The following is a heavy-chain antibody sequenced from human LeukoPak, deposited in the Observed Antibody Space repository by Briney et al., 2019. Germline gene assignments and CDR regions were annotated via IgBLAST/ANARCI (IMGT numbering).Heavy chain of an antibody. Sequence: PSETLSLTCTVSGGSISSSSYYWGWIRQPPGKGLEWIGSIYYSGSTYYNPSLKSRVTISVDTSKNQFSLKLSSVTAADTAVYYCARQGSSGWYPYYYYYYMDVWGKGTTVTVSS. CDR2: IYYSGST. J-gene: IGHJ6*03. V-gene: IGHV4-39*01. CDR1: GGSISSSSYY. CDR3: ARQGSSGWYPYYYYYYMDV. D-gene: IGHD6-19*01.